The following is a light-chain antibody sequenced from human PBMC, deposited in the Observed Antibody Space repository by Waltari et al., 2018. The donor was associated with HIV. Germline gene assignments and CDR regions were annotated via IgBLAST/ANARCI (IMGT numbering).Light chain of an antibody. J-gene: IGKJ5*01. CDR2: GAS. CDR3: QQAHTFPPTIT. Sequence: DIQMTQSPSSVSASIGDTVSITCRASRDVAKVLAGYQQKPGKAPRLLIYGASTLQSGVPSRFSGSGSGTEFTLTIYSLQPEDFATYYCQQAHTFPPTITFGQGTRLDIK. CDR1: RDVAKV. V-gene: IGKV1D-12*01.